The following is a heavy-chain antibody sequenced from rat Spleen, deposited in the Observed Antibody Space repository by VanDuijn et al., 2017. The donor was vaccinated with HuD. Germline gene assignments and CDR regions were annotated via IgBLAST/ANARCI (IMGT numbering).Heavy chain of an antibody. D-gene: IGHD1-1*01. Sequence: EVQLVESDGGLVQPGRSLKLSCAASGFTFSDYYMAWVRQAPTEGLEWVATISYDGSSTYYRDSVKGRFTISRDNAKTTLYLQMDSLRYEDTATYYWTRLAITTVADWYFDFWGPGTMVTVSS. V-gene: IGHV5-29*01. CDR2: ISYDGSST. CDR3: TRLAITTVADWYFDF. J-gene: IGHJ1*01. CDR1: GFTFSDYY.